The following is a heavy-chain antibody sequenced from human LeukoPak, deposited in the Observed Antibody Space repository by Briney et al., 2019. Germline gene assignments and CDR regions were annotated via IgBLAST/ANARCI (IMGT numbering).Heavy chain of an antibody. J-gene: IGHJ6*02. D-gene: IGHD3-10*01. V-gene: IGHV1-69*04. CDR1: GGTFSSYA. Sequence: GASAKVSCKASGGTFSSYAISWVRQAPGQGLEWMGRIIPILGIANYAQKFQGRVTITADKSTSTAYMELSSLRSEDTAVYYCARGGTMVRGTGYYYYGMDVWGQGTTVTVSS. CDR2: IIPILGIA. CDR3: ARGGTMVRGTGYYYYGMDV.